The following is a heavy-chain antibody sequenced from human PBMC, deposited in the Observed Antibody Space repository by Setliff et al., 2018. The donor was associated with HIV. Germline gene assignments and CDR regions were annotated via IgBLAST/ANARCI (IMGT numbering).Heavy chain of an antibody. Sequence: PGGSLRLSCAASGFTFSTYGMSWVRQAPGKGLEWVSAISNSGDSSYYRDSVKGRFTISRDASKNTLYLQMSSLKVDDTAIYYCARLGKHDAGIFDYWGQGTLVTVSS. CDR3: ARLGKHDAGIFDY. CDR1: GFTFSTYG. J-gene: IGHJ4*02. CDR2: ISNSGDSS. D-gene: IGHD1-1*01. V-gene: IGHV3-23*01.